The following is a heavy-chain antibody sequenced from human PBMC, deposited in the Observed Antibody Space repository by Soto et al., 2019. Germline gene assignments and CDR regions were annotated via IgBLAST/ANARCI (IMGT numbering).Heavy chain of an antibody. D-gene: IGHD3-16*01. CDR1: GFTVSSNY. CDR3: AREGSTSPFIDY. Sequence: EVPLVESGGGLVQPGGSLRLSCAASGFTVSSNYMSWVRQAPGKGLEWVSVIYSGGSTYYADSVKGRFTISRDNSKNTLYLQMNSLRAEDTAVYDCAREGSTSPFIDYWGQGTLVTVSS. J-gene: IGHJ4*02. CDR2: IYSGGST. V-gene: IGHV3-66*01.